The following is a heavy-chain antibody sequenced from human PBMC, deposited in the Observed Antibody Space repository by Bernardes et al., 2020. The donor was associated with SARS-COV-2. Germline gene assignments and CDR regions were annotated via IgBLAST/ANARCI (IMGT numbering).Heavy chain of an antibody. D-gene: IGHD3-16*01. CDR3: ARDLWGPDDY. J-gene: IGHJ4*02. CDR1: GFTFSIYW. CDR2: INPGGSST. V-gene: IGHV3-74*01. Sequence: GGSLRLSCAASGFTFSIYWMHWVRQVPGKGLVWVSRINPGGSSTVYADSVKGRFAISRDSAKNTLYLQMNSLRADDTAVYYCARDLWGPDDYWGQGALVTVSS.